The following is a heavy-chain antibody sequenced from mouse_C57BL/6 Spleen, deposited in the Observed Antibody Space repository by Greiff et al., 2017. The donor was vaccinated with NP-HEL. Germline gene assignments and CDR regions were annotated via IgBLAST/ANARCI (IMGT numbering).Heavy chain of an antibody. CDR3: ARRANWDEGDFDY. J-gene: IGHJ2*01. V-gene: IGHV1-55*01. D-gene: IGHD4-1*01. CDR2: IYPGSGST. Sequence: QVQLQQSGAELVKPGASVKMSCKASGYTFTSYWITWVKQRPGQGLEWIGDIYPGSGSTNYNEKFKSKATLTVDTSSSTAYMQLSSLTAEDSAVYYCARRANWDEGDFDYWGQGTTLTVSS. CDR1: GYTFTSYW.